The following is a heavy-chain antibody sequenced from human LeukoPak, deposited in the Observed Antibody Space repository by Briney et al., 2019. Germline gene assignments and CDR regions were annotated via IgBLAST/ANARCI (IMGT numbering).Heavy chain of an antibody. Sequence: SETLSLTCAVYGGSFSGYYWSWIRQPPGKGLEWLGEIYHSGSTNYNPSLKSRVTISVDKSKNQFSLKLSSVTAADTAVYYCASKLYGSGSPYDYWGQGTLVTVSS. D-gene: IGHD3-10*01. J-gene: IGHJ4*02. CDR3: ASKLYGSGSPYDY. V-gene: IGHV4-34*01. CDR2: IYHSGST. CDR1: GGSFSGYY.